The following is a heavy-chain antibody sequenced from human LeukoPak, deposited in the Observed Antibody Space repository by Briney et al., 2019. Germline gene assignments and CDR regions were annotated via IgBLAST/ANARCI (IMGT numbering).Heavy chain of an antibody. Sequence: ASVKVSCKVSGYTLTELSMHWVRQAPGKGLEWMGGFDPEDGETIYAQKFQGRVTMTEDTSTDTAYMELSSLRSEDTAVYYCATPYYYDSSGQYYFDYWGQGTLVTVSS. D-gene: IGHD3-22*01. J-gene: IGHJ4*02. CDR3: ATPYYYDSSGQYYFDY. CDR2: FDPEDGET. CDR1: GYTLTELS. V-gene: IGHV1-24*01.